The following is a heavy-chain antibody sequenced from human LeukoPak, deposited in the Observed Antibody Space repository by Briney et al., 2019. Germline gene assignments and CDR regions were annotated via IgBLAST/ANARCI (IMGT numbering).Heavy chain of an antibody. J-gene: IGHJ4*02. D-gene: IGHD1-26*01. V-gene: IGHV3-20*04. CDR1: GFTFDDYG. CDR3: ARAQYDGLLPDY. CDR2: INWNGRST. Sequence: PGGSLRLSCAASGFTFDDYGMSWVRQAPGKGLEWVSGINWNGRSTGYADSVKGRFTISRDNAKNSLYLQMNSLRAEDTALYYCARAQYDGLLPDYWGQGTLVTVSS.